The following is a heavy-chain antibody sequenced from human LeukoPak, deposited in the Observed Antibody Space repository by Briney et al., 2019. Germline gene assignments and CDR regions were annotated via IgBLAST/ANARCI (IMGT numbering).Heavy chain of an antibody. CDR3: TTLWYGA. V-gene: IGHV3-15*01. CDR1: GFTFTHAW. CDR2: IKSKTDGGTS. Sequence: PGGSLRLSCAASGFTFTHAWMYWVRQAPGKGLEWVGRIKSKTDGGTSDYAAPVTGRFTISRDDSKGTLYLEMNSLKTEDTGVYYCTTLWYGAWGQGTLVTVSS. J-gene: IGHJ5*02. D-gene: IGHD3-10*01.